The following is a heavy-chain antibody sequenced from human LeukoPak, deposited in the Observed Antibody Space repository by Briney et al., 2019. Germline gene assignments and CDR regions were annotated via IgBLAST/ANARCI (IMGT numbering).Heavy chain of an antibody. CDR2: IIPIFGTA. D-gene: IGHD2-2*01. J-gene: IGHJ6*02. CDR1: GGTFSSYA. Sequence: ASVKVSCKASGGTFSSYAISWVRQAPGQGLEWMGGIIPIFGTANYAQKFQGRVTITADESTSTAYMELSSLRSEDTAVYYCARVSSSTGWSVYYYYGMDVWGQGTTVTVSS. V-gene: IGHV1-69*01. CDR3: ARVSSSTGWSVYYYYGMDV.